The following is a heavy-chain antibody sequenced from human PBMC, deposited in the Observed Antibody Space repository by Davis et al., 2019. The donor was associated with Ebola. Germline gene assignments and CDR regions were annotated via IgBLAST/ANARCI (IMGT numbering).Heavy chain of an antibody. D-gene: IGHD2-21*01. J-gene: IGHJ4*02. CDR3: ARVVVGALY. CDR2: IKQDGSEK. Sequence: GGSLRLSCAASGFTFSGYWMSWVRQAPGKGLEWVANIKQDGSEKYYVDSVKGRFTISRDNAKNSLYLQMNSLRAEDTAVYYCARVVVGALYWGQGTLVTVSS. V-gene: IGHV3-7*03. CDR1: GFTFSGYW.